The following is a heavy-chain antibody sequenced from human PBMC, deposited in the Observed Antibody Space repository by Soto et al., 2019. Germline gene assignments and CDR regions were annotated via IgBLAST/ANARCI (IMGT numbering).Heavy chain of an antibody. CDR3: LSLATNSYNLLYF. Sequence: PGGSLRLSCVASGFTFSTFWMHWVRQAPGKGLVWVSRINTDGSKTTYAASVKGRFTISRDNAKNTVYLQMDSLRAEDTAVYYCLSLATNSYNLLYFWGQGTLVTVSS. CDR2: INTDGSKT. CDR1: GFTFSTFW. V-gene: IGHV3-74*01. J-gene: IGHJ4*02. D-gene: IGHD5-12*01.